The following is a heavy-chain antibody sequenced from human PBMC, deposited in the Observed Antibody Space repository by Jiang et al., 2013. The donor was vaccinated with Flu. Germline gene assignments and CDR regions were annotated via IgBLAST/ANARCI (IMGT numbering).Heavy chain of an antibody. CDR2: FDPEDGET. Sequence: LSMHWVRQAPGKGLEWMGGFDPEDGETIYAQKFQGRVTMTEDTSTDTAYMELSSLRSEDTAVYYCATTLYYDYIWGSYRPLSGLDYWGQGTLVTVSS. J-gene: IGHJ4*02. D-gene: IGHD3-16*02. CDR1: LS. V-gene: IGHV1-24*01. CDR3: ATTLYYDYIWGSYRPLSGLDY.